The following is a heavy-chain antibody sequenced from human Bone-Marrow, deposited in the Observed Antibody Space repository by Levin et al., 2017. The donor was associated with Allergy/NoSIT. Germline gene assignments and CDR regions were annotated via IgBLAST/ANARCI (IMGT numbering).Heavy chain of an antibody. J-gene: IGHJ4*02. V-gene: IGHV3-33*06. Sequence: GGSLRLSCEVSGFNFRSYGMQWVRQAPGKGLEWVAAIWYDGSTKYYGDSVKGRFTISRDNSKNTLYLQMDSLRVGDTAVYFCSKSLGGGNSAAGFDHWGKGTLVTVSS. CDR3: SKSLGGGNSAAGFDH. CDR2: IWYDGSTK. D-gene: IGHD4-23*01. CDR1: GFNFRSYG.